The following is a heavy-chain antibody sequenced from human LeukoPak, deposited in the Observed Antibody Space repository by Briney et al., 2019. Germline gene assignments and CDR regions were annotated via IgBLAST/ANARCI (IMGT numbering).Heavy chain of an antibody. CDR1: GFTFSDYY. CDR3: ARAVSADTAMVYFDY. V-gene: IGHV3-11*01. D-gene: IGHD5-18*01. J-gene: IGHJ4*02. CDR2: ISSSGSII. Sequence: PGGSLRLSCAASGFTFSDYYMFWIRQAPGKGLEWVSYISSSGSIIYYADSVKGRFTVSRDNAKDSLYLQMNSLRAEDTAVYYCARAVSADTAMVYFDYWVQGTLVTVSS.